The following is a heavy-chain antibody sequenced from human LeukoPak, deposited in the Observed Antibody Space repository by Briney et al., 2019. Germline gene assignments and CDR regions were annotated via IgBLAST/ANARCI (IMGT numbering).Heavy chain of an antibody. J-gene: IGHJ4*02. D-gene: IGHD3-10*01. V-gene: IGHV3-15*01. CDR3: TTGYGSGSYYTPFDY. CDR2: IKSTRDGGAT. CDR1: GFTFKNAW. Sequence: PGGSLRLSCEASGFTFKNAWMIWVRQAPGKGPEWVGRIKSTRDGGATEYAAPVKGRFTISRDDSKNTLYLQMNSLKTEDTAVYYCTTGYGSGSYYTPFDYWGQGTLVTVSS.